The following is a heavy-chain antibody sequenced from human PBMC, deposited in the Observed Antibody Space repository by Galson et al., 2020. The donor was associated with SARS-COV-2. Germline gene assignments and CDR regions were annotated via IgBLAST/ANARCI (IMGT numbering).Heavy chain of an antibody. D-gene: IGHD3-10*01. CDR1: GGSISSYY. CDR3: AREHPQEDYYGS. V-gene: IGHV4-59*01. Sequence: SETLSLTCTVSGGSISSYYWSWIRQPPGKGLEWIGYIYYSGGTNYNPSLKSRVTISVDTSKNQFSLKLSSVTAADTAVYYCAREHPQEDYYGSWGQGTLVTVSS. CDR2: IYYSGGT. J-gene: IGHJ4*02.